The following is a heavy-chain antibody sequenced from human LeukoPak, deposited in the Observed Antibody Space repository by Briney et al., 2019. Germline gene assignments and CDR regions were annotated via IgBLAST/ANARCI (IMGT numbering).Heavy chain of an antibody. CDR3: AKAGPMRARGPVNFQH. J-gene: IGHJ1*01. D-gene: IGHD2-2*01. CDR1: GFAFSNYE. CDR2: ISGSGGST. V-gene: IGHV3-23*01. Sequence: GGSLRLSCAASGFAFSNYEFNWVRQAPGKGLEWVSAISGSGGSTYYADSVKGRFTISRDNSKNTLYLQMNSLRAEDTAVYYCAKAGPMRARGPVNFQHWGQGTLVTVSS.